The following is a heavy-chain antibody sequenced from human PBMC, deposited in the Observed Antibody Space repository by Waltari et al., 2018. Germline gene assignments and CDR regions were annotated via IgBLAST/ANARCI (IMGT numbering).Heavy chain of an antibody. CDR2: ISYNGAT. Sequence: QLRLQESGPGLVKRWETLSLSCSLSGGSITTNCHYFGWIRQPPGQGLEWIATISYNGATYSSPSLKSRVTISRDTSKNQLSLTLDSVTATDTAVYYCATYIGASLGTAAFDVWGQGTMVTVSS. J-gene: IGHJ3*01. V-gene: IGHV4-39*01. CDR3: ATYIGASLGTAAFDV. CDR1: GGSITTNCHY. D-gene: IGHD1-1*01.